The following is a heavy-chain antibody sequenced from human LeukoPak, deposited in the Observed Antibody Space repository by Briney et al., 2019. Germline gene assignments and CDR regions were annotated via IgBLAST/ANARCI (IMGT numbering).Heavy chain of an antibody. Sequence: SETLSLTCTVSGGSISSYYWSWIRQPPVKGLEWIGYIYYSGSTKYNPSLNSRVTISVDTSKNQFSLKLSSVTAADTAVYYCARGTFSCSWYFDYWGQGTLVTVSS. CDR3: ARGTFSCSWYFDY. CDR2: IYYSGST. D-gene: IGHD6-13*01. J-gene: IGHJ4*02. CDR1: GGSISSYY. V-gene: IGHV4-59*12.